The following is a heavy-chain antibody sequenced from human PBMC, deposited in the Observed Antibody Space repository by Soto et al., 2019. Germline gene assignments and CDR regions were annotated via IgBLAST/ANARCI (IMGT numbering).Heavy chain of an antibody. CDR3: GTSELPFAY. Sequence: QVHLVESGGGVVQPGRSLRLSCAASGFTFSSYTMHWVRQAPGRGLEWVAVISQDGGIQHYADSVKGRFTISRDNSESTLYLQMNGLSSEDTAVYYCGTSELPFAYWGQGSLVTVSS. D-gene: IGHD1-26*01. J-gene: IGHJ4*02. CDR1: GFTFSSYT. CDR2: ISQDGGIQ. V-gene: IGHV3-30-3*01.